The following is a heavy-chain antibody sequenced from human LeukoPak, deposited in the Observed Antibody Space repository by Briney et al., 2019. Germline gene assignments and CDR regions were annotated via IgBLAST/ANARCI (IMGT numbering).Heavy chain of an antibody. J-gene: IGHJ4*02. V-gene: IGHV1-2*02. CDR1: GYTFTDYY. CDR2: IHPSTGGT. CDR3: ARDFDASSSKDY. Sequence: ASVKVSCKTSGYTFTDYYMHWVRQAPGQGLEWMGWIHPSTGGTNYAQKFQGRVTMTRDTSISTAYMELSRLTSDDTAVYYCARDFDASSSKDYWGQGTLVTVSS. D-gene: IGHD6-6*01.